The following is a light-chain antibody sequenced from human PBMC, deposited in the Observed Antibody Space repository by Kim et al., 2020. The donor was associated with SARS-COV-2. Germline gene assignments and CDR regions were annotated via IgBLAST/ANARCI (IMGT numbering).Light chain of an antibody. CDR1: QSVLSY. CDR2: GAS. J-gene: IGKJ4*01. CDR3: QQYNEWPSLT. Sequence: EIVLTQSPATLSVSPGERATLSCKTSQSVLSYLARYQQKPGQAPRLLIYGASTRATGIPARFSGSGARTDFTLTITSLQSEDFAVYYCQQYNEWPSLTLGGGTKLEI. V-gene: IGKV3-15*01.